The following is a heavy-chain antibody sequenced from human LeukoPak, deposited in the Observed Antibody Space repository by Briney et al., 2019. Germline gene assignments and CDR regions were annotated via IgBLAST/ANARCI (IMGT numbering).Heavy chain of an antibody. CDR1: RFTLSTYW. V-gene: IGHV3-7*01. J-gene: IGHJ4*02. CDR2: IKQDGSQE. D-gene: IGHD3-3*01. CDR3: ARGVPYDSWSGPHYSDY. Sequence: PGGSLRLSCAASRFTLSTYWMSWVRQVPGKGLEWVAHIKQDGSQEYHVDSVKGRFTISRDSAKNSLYPQMNSLRAEDTAVYYCARGVPYDSWSGPHYSDYWGQGTLVTVSS.